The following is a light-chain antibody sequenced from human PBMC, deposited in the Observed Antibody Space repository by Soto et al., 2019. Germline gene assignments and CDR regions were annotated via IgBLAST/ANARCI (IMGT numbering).Light chain of an antibody. Sequence: ILMTQSPATLSVSPGERATLSCRASQSVSSNLAWYHQKPGQPPTLLIYGASTRAIGVPARFSGSGSGTEFTLTISSLQSADFAVYYCQQFNNWPLTFGGGTQVEIK. CDR1: QSVSSN. CDR2: GAS. V-gene: IGKV3-15*01. CDR3: QQFNNWPLT. J-gene: IGKJ4*01.